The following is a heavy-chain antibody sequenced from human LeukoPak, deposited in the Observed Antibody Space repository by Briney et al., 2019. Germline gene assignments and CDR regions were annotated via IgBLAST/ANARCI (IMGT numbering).Heavy chain of an antibody. D-gene: IGHD3-3*01. CDR1: GFTFNNYW. J-gene: IGHJ3*01. CDR3: ATFRFLGT. Sequence: PGGSLRLSCAASGFTFNNYWMTWVRLGPGKGLEWVANIKPGGNEKYYVDSVKGRFTISRDNVKNSLYLQMNSLRAEDTAIYYCATFRFLGTWGQGTMVTVSP. V-gene: IGHV3-7*03. CDR2: IKPGGNEK.